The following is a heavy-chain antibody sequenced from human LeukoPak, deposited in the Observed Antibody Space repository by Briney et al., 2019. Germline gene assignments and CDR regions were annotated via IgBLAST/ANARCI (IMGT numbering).Heavy chain of an antibody. D-gene: IGHD4-17*01. J-gene: IGHJ6*02. CDR1: GYTFTSYG. CDR3: ARDQGETVTRSYYFYYGMDA. Sequence: ASVKVSCKASGYTFTSYGISWVRQAPGQGLEWMGWISAYNGNTNYAQNPQGRVTMTTDTSTSTAYMELRSLRSDDTAVYYCARDQGETVTRSYYFYYGMDAWGQGTTVTVSS. CDR2: ISAYNGNT. V-gene: IGHV1-18*01.